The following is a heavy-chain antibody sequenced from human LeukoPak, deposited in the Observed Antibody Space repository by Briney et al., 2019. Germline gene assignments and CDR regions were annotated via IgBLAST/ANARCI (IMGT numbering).Heavy chain of an antibody. CDR3: ARRYCSSTSCTLDY. CDR2: ISSGGSTT. CDR1: GFTFSTYE. D-gene: IGHD2-2*01. J-gene: IGHJ4*02. Sequence: GGSLRLSCAASGFTFSTYEMNWVRQAPGRGLEWVSYISSGGSTTYNADSVKGRLTISRDNAKNSLYLQMNNLRGDDTAVYYCARRYCSSTSCTLDYWGQGTQVTVSS. V-gene: IGHV3-48*03.